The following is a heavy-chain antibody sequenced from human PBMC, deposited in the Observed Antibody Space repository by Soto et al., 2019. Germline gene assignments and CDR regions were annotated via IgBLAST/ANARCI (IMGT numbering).Heavy chain of an antibody. V-gene: IGHV3-11*05. Sequence: GGSLRLSCAASGFTFSDYYMSWIRQAPGKGLEYVSYIGSSSSYTNYAGSVRGRFTISRDNAKNSLYLQMNSLRVEDTAVYYCARVSGYNYDYYYGLDVWGQGTAVTVS. J-gene: IGHJ6*02. D-gene: IGHD1-1*01. CDR3: ARVSGYNYDYYYGLDV. CDR2: IGSSSSYT. CDR1: GFTFSDYY.